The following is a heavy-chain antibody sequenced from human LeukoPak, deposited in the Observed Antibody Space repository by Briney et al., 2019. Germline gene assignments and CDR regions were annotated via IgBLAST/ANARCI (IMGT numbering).Heavy chain of an antibody. Sequence: GGSLRLSCAASGFTFSSYSMNWVRQAPGKGLEWVSSISSSSSYIYYADSVKGRFTISRDNAKNSLYLQMNSLRAADTAVYYCAREMVPYDFWSGYQVWGQGTLVTVSS. J-gene: IGHJ4*02. CDR1: GFTFSSYS. CDR2: ISSSSSYI. D-gene: IGHD3-3*01. V-gene: IGHV3-21*01. CDR3: AREMVPYDFWSGYQV.